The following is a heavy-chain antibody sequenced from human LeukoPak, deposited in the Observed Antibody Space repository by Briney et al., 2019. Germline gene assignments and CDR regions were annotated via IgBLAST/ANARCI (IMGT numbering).Heavy chain of an antibody. Sequence: PSETLSLTCTVSGGSISTYYWNWIRQPPGKGLEWIGYIYYSGSTNYNPSLKSRVTISVDTSKNQFSLKLSSVTAADTAMYYCARDGSARYYFDYWDQGTLVTVSS. V-gene: IGHV4-59*01. CDR3: ARDGSARYYFDY. CDR1: GGSISTYY. J-gene: IGHJ4*02. CDR2: IYYSGST.